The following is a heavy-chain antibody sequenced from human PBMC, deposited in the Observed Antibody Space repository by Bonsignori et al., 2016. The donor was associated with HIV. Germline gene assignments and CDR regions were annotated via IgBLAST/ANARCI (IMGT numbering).Heavy chain of an antibody. CDR2: IIPILGIA. D-gene: IGHD6-19*01. Sequence: SVKVSCKASGGTFSSYAISWVRQAPGQGLEWMGGIIPILGIANYAQKFQGRVTITADESTSTAYMELSSLRSEDTAVYYCARPSEIAVAGIATLPNYYFDYWGPGNPGHRLL. J-gene: IGHJ4*02. CDR1: GGTFSSYA. CDR3: ARPSEIAVAGIATLPNYYFDY. V-gene: IGHV1-69*10.